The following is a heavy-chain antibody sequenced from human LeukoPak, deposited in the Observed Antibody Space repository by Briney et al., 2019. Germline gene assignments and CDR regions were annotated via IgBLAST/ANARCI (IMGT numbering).Heavy chain of an antibody. D-gene: IGHD5-12*01. J-gene: IGHJ4*02. CDR3: AKTSRGNSGYDSPSDY. V-gene: IGHV3-23*01. CDR1: GFTFSTYA. CDR2: VRGSGSRT. Sequence: GGSLTLSCAASGFTFSTYAMSWVRQAPGKGLEWVSGVRGSGSRTDYADSVKGRFTISRDNSKHTLYLQMNSLRAEDTAVYYCAKTSRGNSGYDSPSDYWGQGTLVTVSS.